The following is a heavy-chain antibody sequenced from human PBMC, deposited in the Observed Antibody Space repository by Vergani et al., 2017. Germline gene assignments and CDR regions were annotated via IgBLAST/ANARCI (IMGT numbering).Heavy chain of an antibody. Sequence: EVQVLESGGGLVQPGGSLRLSCAASGFTFSSYAMSWVRQAPGKGLEWVSAISGSGSRTYFADSVKGRFTISRDNSKNTLYLQMNSLRAEDTAVYYCARSTMIGNWGQGTLVTVSS. V-gene: IGHV3-23*01. CDR2: ISGSGSRT. CDR1: GFTFSSYA. J-gene: IGHJ4*02. CDR3: ARSTMIGN. D-gene: IGHD3-22*01.